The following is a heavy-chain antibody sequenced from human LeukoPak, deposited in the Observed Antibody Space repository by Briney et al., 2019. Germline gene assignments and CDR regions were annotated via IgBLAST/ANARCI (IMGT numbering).Heavy chain of an antibody. J-gene: IGHJ4*02. CDR1: GGSITNYY. CDR3: ARHPSSGSYFDY. CDR2: IFYSGST. V-gene: IGHV4-59*01. D-gene: IGHD1-26*01. Sequence: SETLSLTCTVSGGSITNYYWSWIRQPPGKGLEWIGYIFYSGSTNYNPSLKSRVTMSVDTSKNQLSLELSSVTAADTAVYYCARHPSSGSYFDYWGQGTLVTVSS.